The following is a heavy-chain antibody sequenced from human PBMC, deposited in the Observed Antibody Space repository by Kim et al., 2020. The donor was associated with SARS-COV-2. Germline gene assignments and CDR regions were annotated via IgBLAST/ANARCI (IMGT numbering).Heavy chain of an antibody. CDR1: GGSISSSSYY. CDR3: ARHRPKQQPVLY. Sequence: SETLSLTCTVSGGSISSSSYYWGWIRQPPGKGLEWIGSIYYSGSTYYNPSLKSRVTISVDTSKNQFSLKLSSVTAADTAVYYCARHRPKQQPVLYWGQGTLVTVSS. V-gene: IGHV4-39*01. J-gene: IGHJ4*02. CDR2: IYYSGST. D-gene: IGHD6-13*01.